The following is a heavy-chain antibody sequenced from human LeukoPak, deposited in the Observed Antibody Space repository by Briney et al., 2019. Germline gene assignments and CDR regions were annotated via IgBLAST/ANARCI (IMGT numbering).Heavy chain of an antibody. CDR1: GFTVSSSY. CDR2: IYSEGTT. Sequence: GGSMRLSCTGSGFTVSSSYMSWVRRAPGKGLEWVSLIYSEGTTYYADSVKGRFTISRDTSKNTLYLQMNSLRAEDTAVYYCARGGGFTTYYDFWSGYVDAFDIWGQGTMVTVSS. V-gene: IGHV3-66*02. CDR3: ARGGGFTTYYDFWSGYVDAFDI. J-gene: IGHJ3*02. D-gene: IGHD3-3*01.